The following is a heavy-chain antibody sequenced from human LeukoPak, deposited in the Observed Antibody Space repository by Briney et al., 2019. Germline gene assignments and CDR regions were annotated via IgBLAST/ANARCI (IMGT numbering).Heavy chain of an antibody. D-gene: IGHD3-22*01. CDR1: GFTFSSYA. Sequence: GGSLRLSCAASGFTFSSYAMSWARQAPGKGLEWVSGISSSGSGGNTYYADSVKGRFTISRDSSKNTLYLQMNSLRAEDTAVYYCARGMYYDSSGYYLNWFDPWGQGTLVTVSS. V-gene: IGHV3-23*01. CDR3: ARGMYYDSSGYYLNWFDP. J-gene: IGHJ5*02. CDR2: ISSSGSGGNT.